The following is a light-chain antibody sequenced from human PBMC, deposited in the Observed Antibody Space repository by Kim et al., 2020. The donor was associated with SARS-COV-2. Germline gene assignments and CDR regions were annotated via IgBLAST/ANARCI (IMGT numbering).Light chain of an antibody. V-gene: IGLV2-14*03. CDR1: SGDVGGYDF. CDR3: NSYTSGNTRV. Sequence: GQSLTISCTGTSGDVGGYDFVSWYQQHPDKAPKLIIYDVSNRPSGVSNRFSASKSGNTASLTISGLQAEDEADYYCNSYTSGNTRVFGTGTKVTVL. J-gene: IGLJ1*01. CDR2: DVS.